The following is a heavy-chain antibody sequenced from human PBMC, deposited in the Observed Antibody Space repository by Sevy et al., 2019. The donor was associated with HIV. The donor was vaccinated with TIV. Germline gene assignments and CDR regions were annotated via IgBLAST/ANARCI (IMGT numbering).Heavy chain of an antibody. CDR1: GFPFSNYA. CDR2: LIGGGSST. J-gene: IGHJ6*02. Sequence: GGSLRLSCAASGFPFSNYAMSWVRQAPGKGLEWVSTLIGGGSSTYYADSVTGRFTISRDNSRNTLYLQMNSLRAEDTVIYYGAKRPVQSGRAGGGANFGMDVCGRGTTVTVSS. D-gene: IGHD2-8*02. CDR3: AKRPVQSGRAGGGANFGMDV. V-gene: IGHV3-23*01.